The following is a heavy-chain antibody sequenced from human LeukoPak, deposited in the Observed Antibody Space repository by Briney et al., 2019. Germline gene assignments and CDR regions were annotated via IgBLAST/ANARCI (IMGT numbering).Heavy chain of an antibody. Sequence: ASVKVSCKASGGTFSSYSISWVRQAPGQGLEWMGGIIPIFGTANYAQKFQGRVTITADKSTSTAYMELSSLRSEDTAVYYCARDLTISGYGMDVWGQGTTVTVSS. CDR3: ARDLTISGYGMDV. D-gene: IGHD3-3*01. CDR1: GGTFSSYS. V-gene: IGHV1-69*06. J-gene: IGHJ6*02. CDR2: IIPIFGTA.